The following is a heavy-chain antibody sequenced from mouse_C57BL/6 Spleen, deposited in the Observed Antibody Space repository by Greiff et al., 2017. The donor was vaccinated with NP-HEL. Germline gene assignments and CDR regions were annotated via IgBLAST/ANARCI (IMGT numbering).Heavy chain of an antibody. CDR2: IYPGSGST. V-gene: IGHV1-55*01. Sequence: QVQLQQPGAELVKPGASVKMSCKASGYTFTSYWITWVKQRPGQGLEWIGDIYPGSGSTNYNEKFKSKATLTVDTSSSTAYMQLSSLTSEESAVYYCARRGVVSAWFAYWGQGTLVTVSA. CDR3: ARRGVVSAWFAY. D-gene: IGHD1-1*01. CDR1: GYTFTSYW. J-gene: IGHJ3*01.